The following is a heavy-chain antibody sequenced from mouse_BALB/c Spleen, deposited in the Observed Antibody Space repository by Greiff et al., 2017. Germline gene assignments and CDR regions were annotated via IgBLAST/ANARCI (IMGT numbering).Heavy chain of an antibody. Sequence: DVKLVESGGGLVKPGGSLKLSCAASGFTFSSYAMSWVRQSPEKRLEWVAEISSGGSYTYYPDTVTGRFTISRDNAKNTLYLEMSSLRSEDTAMYYCARDLYGYDGRGFAYWGQGTLVTVSA. CDR1: GFTFSSYA. D-gene: IGHD2-2*01. CDR2: ISSGGSYT. J-gene: IGHJ3*01. V-gene: IGHV5-9-4*01. CDR3: ARDLYGYDGRGFAY.